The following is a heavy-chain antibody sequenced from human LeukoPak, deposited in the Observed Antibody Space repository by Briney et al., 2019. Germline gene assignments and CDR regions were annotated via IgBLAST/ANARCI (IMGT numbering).Heavy chain of an antibody. CDR2: SRAKVDSYTT. V-gene: IGHV3-72*01. CDR1: GFTFSDHY. J-gene: IGHJ4*02. Sequence: GGSLRLSCAASGFTFSDHYMDWVRQAPGKGREWVGRSRAKVDSYTTEYAASVKGRFTISRDESENTLYLHMNSPKTEDTAVYYCVREYYYDFPQWGQGALVTVSS. CDR3: VREYYYDFPQ. D-gene: IGHD3-3*01.